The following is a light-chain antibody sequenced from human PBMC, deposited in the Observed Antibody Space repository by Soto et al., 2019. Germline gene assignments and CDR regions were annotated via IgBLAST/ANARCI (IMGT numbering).Light chain of an antibody. V-gene: IGLV1-51*01. Sequence: QSVLTQPPSVSAAPGQKVTISCSGSSSNIGNNYVFWYQQLPGTAPKLLIYDDAKRPSGMPDRFSGSKSGTSATLGITGLQTGDEADYYCATLDSSLSVGVFGGGTQLTVL. J-gene: IGLJ2*01. CDR3: ATLDSSLSVGV. CDR2: DDA. CDR1: SSNIGNNY.